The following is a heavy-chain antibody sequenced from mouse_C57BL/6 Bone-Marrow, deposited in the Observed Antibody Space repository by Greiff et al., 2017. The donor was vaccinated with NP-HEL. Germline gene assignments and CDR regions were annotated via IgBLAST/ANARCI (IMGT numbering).Heavy chain of an antibody. CDR3: TTCYYGSNWFAY. CDR2: IDPENGDT. CDR1: GFNIKDDY. J-gene: IGHJ3*01. Sequence: SGAELVRPGASVKLSCTASGFNIKDDYMHWVKQRPEQGLEWIGWIDPENGDTDYASKFQGKATITADTSSNTAYLQLSSLTSEDTAVYYCTTCYYGSNWFAYWGQGTLVTVSA. D-gene: IGHD1-1*01. V-gene: IGHV14-4*01.